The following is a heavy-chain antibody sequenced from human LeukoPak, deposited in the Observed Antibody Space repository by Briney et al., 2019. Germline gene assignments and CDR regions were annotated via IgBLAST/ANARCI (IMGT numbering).Heavy chain of an antibody. J-gene: IGHJ4*02. CDR1: GYTFTSYY. CDR2: INPSGGST. V-gene: IGHV1-46*01. D-gene: IGHD3-22*01. Sequence: ASVKVSCKASGYTFTSYYIHWVRQAPGQGLEWMGIINPSGGSTSYAQKFQGRVTMTRDTSTSTVYTELSRLRSDDTAVYYCAREGLPGSSGYHPTDYWGQGTLVTVSS. CDR3: AREGLPGSSGYHPTDY.